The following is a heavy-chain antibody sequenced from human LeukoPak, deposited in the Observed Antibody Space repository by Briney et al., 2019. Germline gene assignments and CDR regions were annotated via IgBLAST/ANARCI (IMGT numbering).Heavy chain of an antibody. V-gene: IGHV1-69*05. CDR2: IIPIFGTA. Sequence: ASVKVSCKASGGTFSSYAISWVRQAPGQGLEWMGGIIPIFGTANYAQKFQGRVTITTDESTSTAYMELSSLRSEDTAVYYCARGYSNYVGVNGWFDPWGQGTLVTVSS. D-gene: IGHD4-11*01. CDR1: GGTFSSYA. J-gene: IGHJ5*02. CDR3: ARGYSNYVGVNGWFDP.